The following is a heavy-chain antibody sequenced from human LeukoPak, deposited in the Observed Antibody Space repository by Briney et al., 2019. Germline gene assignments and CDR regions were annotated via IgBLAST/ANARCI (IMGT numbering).Heavy chain of an antibody. CDR1: GFTFSSYG. CDR3: ARDGGDTVTSPFDY. CDR2: IWYDGSIQ. D-gene: IGHD4-17*01. V-gene: IGHV3-33*01. J-gene: IGHJ4*02. Sequence: GGSLRLSCAASGFTFSSYGMHWVRQAPGKGLEWVAAIWYDGSIQYYADSVKGRFTISRDNSKNTLYLQMNSLRAEDTAVYYCARDGGDTVTSPFDYWGQGTLVTVSS.